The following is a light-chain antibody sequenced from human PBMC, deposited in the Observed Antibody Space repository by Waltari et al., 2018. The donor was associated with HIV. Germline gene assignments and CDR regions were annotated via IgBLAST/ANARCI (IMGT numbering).Light chain of an antibody. CDR2: GAS. CDR1: QSVSSSY. CDR3: QQYGSSSWT. V-gene: IGKV3-20*01. J-gene: IGKJ1*01. Sequence: EIVLTQSPGTLSLSPGERATLSCRARQSVSSSYLAWYQQKPGQAPRRLIYGASSRATGIPDRFSGSGSGTDFTLTISRLEPEDFAVYYCQQYGSSSWTFGQGTKVEIK.